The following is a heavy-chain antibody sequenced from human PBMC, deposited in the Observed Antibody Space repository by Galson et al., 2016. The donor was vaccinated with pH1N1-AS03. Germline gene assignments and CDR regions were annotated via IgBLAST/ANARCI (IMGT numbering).Heavy chain of an antibody. D-gene: IGHD4/OR15-4a*01. CDR1: GYTFTSYY. CDR3: ARVSAGLTGYYYAMDV. CDR2: INPSDGNT. V-gene: IGHV1-46*01. J-gene: IGHJ6*02. Sequence: CKASGYTFTSYYIHWVRQAPGQGREWMGNINPSDGNTNYAQRFQGRVTMTRDTSTSIVYMELSSLRSDDTAVYYCARVSAGLTGYYYAMDVWGQGTTVTVSS.